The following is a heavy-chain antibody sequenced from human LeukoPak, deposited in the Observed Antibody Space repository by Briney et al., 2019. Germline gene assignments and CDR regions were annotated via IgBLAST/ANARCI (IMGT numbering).Heavy chain of an antibody. Sequence: PGGSLRLSCAGSGFTFTDYTMNWVRQAPGKGLEWVSSISSNSAYLYYADSVKGRFTISRDNAENSLYLQVNSLRAEDTAVYYCAREGSHDYWGQGTLVTVSS. CDR1: GFTFTDYT. J-gene: IGHJ4*02. CDR2: ISSNSAYL. CDR3: AREGSHDY. V-gene: IGHV3-21*01.